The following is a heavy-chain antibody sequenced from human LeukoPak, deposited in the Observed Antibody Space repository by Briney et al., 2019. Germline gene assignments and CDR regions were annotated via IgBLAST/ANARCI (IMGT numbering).Heavy chain of an antibody. CDR3: ARTGSTVTMLYPFDH. J-gene: IGHJ4*02. D-gene: IGHD4-17*01. V-gene: IGHV4-39*07. CDR1: GGSISSSSYY. Sequence: PSETLSLTCTVSGGSISSSSYYWGWIRQPPGKGLEWIGSIYYSGSTYYNPSLKSRVTISVDTSKNQFSLKLSSVTAADTAVYYCARTGSTVTMLYPFDHWGQGTLVTVSS. CDR2: IYYSGST.